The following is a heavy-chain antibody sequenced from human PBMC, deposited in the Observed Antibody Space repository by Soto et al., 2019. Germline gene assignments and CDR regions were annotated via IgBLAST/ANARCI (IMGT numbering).Heavy chain of an antibody. V-gene: IGHV3-48*01. CDR2: ISSSSSTI. D-gene: IGHD3-22*01. CDR1: GFTFSSYS. CDR3: ARGSHYYDSSGYYWLLGFDY. Sequence: GGSLRLSCAASGFTFSSYSMNWVRQAPGKGLEWVSYISSSSSTIYYADSVKGRFTISRDNAKNSLYLQMNSLRAEDTAVYYCARGSHYYDSSGYYWLLGFDYWGQGTLVTVSS. J-gene: IGHJ4*02.